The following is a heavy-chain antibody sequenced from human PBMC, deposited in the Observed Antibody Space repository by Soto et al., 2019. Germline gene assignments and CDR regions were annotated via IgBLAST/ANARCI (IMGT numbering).Heavy chain of an antibody. V-gene: IGHV3-30-3*01. J-gene: IGHJ3*02. CDR2: ISYDGSNK. CDR1: GFTFSSYA. Sequence: GGSLRLSCAASGFTFSSYAMHWVRQAPGKGLEWVAVISYDGSNKYYADSVNGRFTISRDNSKNTLYLQMNSLRAADTAVFYCAIDLGPTIFGVVITDRHGAFDIWGQGTMVTVSS. D-gene: IGHD3-3*01. CDR3: AIDLGPTIFGVVITDRHGAFDI.